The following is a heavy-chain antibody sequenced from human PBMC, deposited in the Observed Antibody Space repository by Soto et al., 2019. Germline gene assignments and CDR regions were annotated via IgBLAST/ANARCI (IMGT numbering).Heavy chain of an antibody. CDR1: GFTFSGSA. CDR2: IRSKDNSYAT. D-gene: IGHD6-19*01. Sequence: PGGSLRLSCAASGFTFSGSAMHWVRQASGKGLEWVDRIRSKDNSYATAYAASVKGRSTISRDDSKNTAYLQMNSLKTEDTAVYYCTRGFSSGWYPHQPFSYYYYGMDVWGQGTTVTVSS. J-gene: IGHJ6*02. CDR3: TRGFSSGWYPHQPFSYYYYGMDV. V-gene: IGHV3-73*01.